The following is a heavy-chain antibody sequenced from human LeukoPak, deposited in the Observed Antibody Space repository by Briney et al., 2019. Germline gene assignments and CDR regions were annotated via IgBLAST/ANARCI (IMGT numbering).Heavy chain of an antibody. CDR3: VRRGSTGWYDS. CDR1: GLTFSTDA. Sequence: PGGSLRLSCSASGLTFSTDAMHWVRQAPGRGLEYVSSITSDGRNTYYADSVKGRFTLSRDNSKNTLFLQMSSLRSEDTALYYRVRRGSTGWYDSWGQGTLVTVSA. J-gene: IGHJ5*01. D-gene: IGHD2-15*01. V-gene: IGHV3-64D*08. CDR2: ITSDGRNT.